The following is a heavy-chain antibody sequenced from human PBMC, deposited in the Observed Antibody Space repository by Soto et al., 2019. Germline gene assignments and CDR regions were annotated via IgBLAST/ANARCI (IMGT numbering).Heavy chain of an antibody. V-gene: IGHV5-51*01. CDR3: ARVEYYGSGRSDYFYY. Sequence: EVQLVQSGAEVKKPGESLKISCKGSGYSFTSYWIGWVRQMPGKGLEWMGIIYPGDSDTRYSPSFQGQVTISADKSISTADLQWSSLKASDTAMDYCARVEYYGSGRSDYFYYWGQGSLVTVSS. CDR2: IYPGDSDT. J-gene: IGHJ4*02. D-gene: IGHD3-10*01. CDR1: GYSFTSYW.